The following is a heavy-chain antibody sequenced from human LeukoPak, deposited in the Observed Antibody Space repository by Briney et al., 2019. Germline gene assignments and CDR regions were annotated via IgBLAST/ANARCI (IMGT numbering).Heavy chain of an antibody. Sequence: GASVKVSCKASGYTFTSYYMHRVRQAPGQGLEWMGIINPSGGSTSYAQKFQGRVTMTKDMSTNTVYMELSSLRSEDTAVYYCARGGWNYYDILSGYPTRNWFDPWGQGTLVTVSS. D-gene: IGHD3-9*01. J-gene: IGHJ5*02. CDR2: INPSGGST. CDR3: ARGGWNYYDILSGYPTRNWFDP. CDR1: GYTFTSYY. V-gene: IGHV1-46*01.